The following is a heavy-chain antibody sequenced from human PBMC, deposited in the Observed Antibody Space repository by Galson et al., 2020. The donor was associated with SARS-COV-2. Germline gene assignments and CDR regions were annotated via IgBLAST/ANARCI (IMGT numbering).Heavy chain of an antibody. CDR2: ISAYKGNT. V-gene: IGHV1-18*04. J-gene: IGHJ4*02. CDR1: GYTLTSYG. D-gene: IGHD3-9*01. Sequence: APVKVSCNAPGYTLTSYGISWVRQAPGQGLEWMGWISAYKGNTNYAQKLQGRVTKTTDTSTGTAYMELRSLRSDDTAVYYCAREGDDILSGYSDYWGQGTLVTVSS. CDR3: AREGDDILSGYSDY.